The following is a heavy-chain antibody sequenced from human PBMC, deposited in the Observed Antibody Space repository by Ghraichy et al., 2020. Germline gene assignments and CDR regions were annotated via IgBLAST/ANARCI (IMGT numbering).Heavy chain of an antibody. D-gene: IGHD4-23*01. Sequence: GESLNISCIGSGFTFSVYNMNWVRQTPGKGLEWVSYISSTSRFISYADSVKGRFTVSRDNAQNSLSLQMRSLRGDDTGVYYCARASTVVRFYYYDGLDVWGQGTTVTVSS. CDR1: GFTFSVYN. CDR3: ARASTVVRFYYYDGLDV. J-gene: IGHJ6*02. CDR2: ISSTSRFI. V-gene: IGHV3-48*01.